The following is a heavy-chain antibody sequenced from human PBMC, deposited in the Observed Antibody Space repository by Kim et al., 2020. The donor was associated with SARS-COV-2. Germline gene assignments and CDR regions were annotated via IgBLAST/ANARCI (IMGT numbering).Heavy chain of an antibody. J-gene: IGHJ4*02. CDR3: NRNSSGYDYIDY. Sequence: GGSLRLSCTASGFTFSNFAMTWVRQAPGKGLNWVSTISGSGGVTYYADSVKGRFTISRDNSKNTLYLQMNSLRAEDTAVYSCNRNSSGYDYIDYWGQGTLVTVSS. CDR1: GFTFSNFA. D-gene: IGHD3-22*01. CDR2: ISGSGGVT. V-gene: IGHV3-23*01.